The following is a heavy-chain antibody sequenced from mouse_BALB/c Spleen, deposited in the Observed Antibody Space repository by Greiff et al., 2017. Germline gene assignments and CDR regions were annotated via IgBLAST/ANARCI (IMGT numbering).Heavy chain of an antibody. Sequence: VQLQQSGPELVKPGASVKISCKTSGYTFTEYTMHWVKQSHGKSLEWIGGINPNNGGTSYNQKFKGKATLTVDKSSSTAYMELRSLTSEDSAVYYCARVLYYYGSSYPAWFAYWGQGTLVTVAA. J-gene: IGHJ3*01. V-gene: IGHV1-18*01. CDR3: ARVLYYYGSSYPAWFAY. CDR1: GYTFTEYT. CDR2: INPNNGGT. D-gene: IGHD1-1*01.